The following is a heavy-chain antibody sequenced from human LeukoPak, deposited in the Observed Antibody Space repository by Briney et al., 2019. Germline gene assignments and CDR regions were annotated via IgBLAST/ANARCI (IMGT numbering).Heavy chain of an antibody. D-gene: IGHD5-18*01. CDR1: GGSISSYY. Sequence: SETLSLTCTVSGGSISSYYWSWIRQPPGKGLEWIGYIYYSGSTNYNPSLKSRVTISVDTSKNQSSLKLSSVIAADTAVYYCARYVDTAMGLFDYWGQGTLVTVSS. CDR2: IYYSGST. CDR3: ARYVDTAMGLFDY. V-gene: IGHV4-59*01. J-gene: IGHJ4*02.